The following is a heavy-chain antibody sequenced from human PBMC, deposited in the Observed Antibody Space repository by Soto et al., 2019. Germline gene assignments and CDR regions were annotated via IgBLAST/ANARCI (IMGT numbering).Heavy chain of an antibody. J-gene: IGHJ6*02. CDR3: ATEGVLITIFGVVTRHYYGMDV. CDR1: GYTLTELS. V-gene: IGHV1-24*01. D-gene: IGHD3-3*01. CDR2: FDPEDGET. Sequence: ASVKVSCKVSGYTLTELSMHWVRQAPGKGLEWMGGFDPEDGETIYAQKFQGRVTMTEDTSTDTAYMELSSLRSEDTAVYYCATEGVLITIFGVVTRHYYGMDVWGQGTTVTVSS.